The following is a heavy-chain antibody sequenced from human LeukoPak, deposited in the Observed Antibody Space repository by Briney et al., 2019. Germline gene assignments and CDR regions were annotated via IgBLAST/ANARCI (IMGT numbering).Heavy chain of an antibody. CDR3: ARDLCSGTSCPGRLLWFGELSNWFDP. Sequence: SGGSLRLSCAASGFTFSSYSMNWVRQAPGKGLEWVSYISSSSSTIYYADSVKGRFTISRDNAKNSLYLQMNSLRAEDTAVYYCARDLCSGTSCPGRLLWFGELSNWFDPWGQGTLVTVSS. V-gene: IGHV3-48*01. CDR1: GFTFSSYS. CDR2: ISSSSSTI. J-gene: IGHJ5*02. D-gene: IGHD3-10*01.